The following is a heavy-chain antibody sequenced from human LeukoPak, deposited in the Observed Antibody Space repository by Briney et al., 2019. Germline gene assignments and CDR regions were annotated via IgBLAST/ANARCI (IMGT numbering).Heavy chain of an antibody. V-gene: IGHV4-31*03. CDR1: GGSISSGGYY. CDR3: ARLVVVTAIVVY. J-gene: IGHJ4*02. D-gene: IGHD2-21*02. Sequence: SQTLSLTCTVSGGSISSGGYYWSWIRQHPGKGLEWIGYIYYSGGTYYNPSLKSRVTISVDTSKNQFSLKLSSVTAADTAVYYCARLVVVTAIVVYWGQGTLVTVSS. CDR2: IYYSGGT.